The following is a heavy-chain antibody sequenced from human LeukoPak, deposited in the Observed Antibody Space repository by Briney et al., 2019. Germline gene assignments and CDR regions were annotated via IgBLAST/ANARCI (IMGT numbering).Heavy chain of an antibody. CDR3: ARLDSSGYEDAFDI. CDR2: IYTSGST. J-gene: IGHJ3*02. D-gene: IGHD3-22*01. V-gene: IGHV4-4*09. CDR1: GGSISSYY. Sequence: PSETLSLTCTVSGGSISSYYWSWIRQPPGKGLERIGYIYTSGSTNYNPSLKSRVTISVDTSKNQFSLKLSSVTAADTAVYYCARLDSSGYEDAFDIWGQGTMVTVSS.